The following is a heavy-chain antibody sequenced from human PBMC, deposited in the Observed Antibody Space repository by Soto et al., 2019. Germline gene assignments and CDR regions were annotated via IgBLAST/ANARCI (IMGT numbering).Heavy chain of an antibody. CDR3: AREAHPYCTNGECYPIPLDY. CDR1: GFTFSSYG. Sequence: GGSLRLSCAASGFTFSSYGMHWVRQAPGKGLEWVADIWYDGTNKYYADSVKGRFTISRDNSKNTLYLQMNSLRAEDTAVYYCAREAHPYCTNGECYPIPLDYWGQGTLVTVSS. D-gene: IGHD2-8*01. V-gene: IGHV3-33*01. J-gene: IGHJ4*02. CDR2: IWYDGTNK.